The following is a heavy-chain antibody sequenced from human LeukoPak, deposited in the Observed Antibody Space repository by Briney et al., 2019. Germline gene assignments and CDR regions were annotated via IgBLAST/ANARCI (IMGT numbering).Heavy chain of an antibody. CDR2: INPNSGGT. J-gene: IGHJ4*02. D-gene: IGHD4-23*01. CDR3: ARDFYGGNSHFDY. CDR1: GYTFTGSY. V-gene: IGHV1-2*02. Sequence: ASVKVTCKASGYTFTGSYMHWVRQAPGQGLEWMGWINPNSGGTNYAQKFQGRVTMTRDTSISTAYMELSRLRSDDTAVYYCARDFYGGNSHFDYWGQGTLVTVSS.